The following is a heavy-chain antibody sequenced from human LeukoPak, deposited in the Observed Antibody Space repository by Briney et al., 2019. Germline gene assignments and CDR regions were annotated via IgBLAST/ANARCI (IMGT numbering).Heavy chain of an antibody. CDR2: IHASAST. D-gene: IGHD2/OR15-2a*01. CDR3: ARDDNSIYSDDAFDI. CDR1: GASISNYF. V-gene: IGHV4-4*07. J-gene: IGHJ3*02. Sequence: PSETLSLTCSVSGASISNYFWSWLRQPAGKGLEWIGRIHASASTEYNPSLKSRVTMSVDTSKNQLSLKLTSVTAADTAVYFCARDDNSIYSDDAFDIWGRGTLVTVSS.